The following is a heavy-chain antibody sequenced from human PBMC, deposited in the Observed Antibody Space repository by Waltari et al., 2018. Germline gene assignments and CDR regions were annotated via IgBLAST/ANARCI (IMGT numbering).Heavy chain of an antibody. Sequence: QVQLQESGPGLVKPSETLSLTCTVSGGSISSYYWSWIRQPPGKGLEWIGYIYYSGSTNYNPSLKSRVTISVDTSKNQFSLKLSSVTAADTAVYYCARTKARVAARPNYFDYWGQGTLVTVSS. J-gene: IGHJ4*02. V-gene: IGHV4-59*01. CDR1: GGSISSYY. CDR2: IYYSGST. CDR3: ARTKARVAARPNYFDY. D-gene: IGHD6-6*01.